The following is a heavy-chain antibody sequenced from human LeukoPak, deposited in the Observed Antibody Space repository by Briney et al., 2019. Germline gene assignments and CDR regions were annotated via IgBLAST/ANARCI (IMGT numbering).Heavy chain of an antibody. V-gene: IGHV4-34*01. D-gene: IGHD6-19*01. CDR1: GGSFSGYY. Sequence: SETLSLTCAVYGGSFSGYYWSWIRQPPGKGLEWIGEINHSGGTNYNPSLKSRVTISVDTSKNQFSLKLSSVTAADTAVYYCARGLQWLVRGGFDYWGQGTLVTVSS. CDR3: ARGLQWLVRGGFDY. CDR2: INHSGGT. J-gene: IGHJ4*02.